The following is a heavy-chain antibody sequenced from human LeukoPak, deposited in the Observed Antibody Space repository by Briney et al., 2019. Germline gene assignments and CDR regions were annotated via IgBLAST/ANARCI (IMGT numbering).Heavy chain of an antibody. CDR2: INSDGSST. CDR3: ARPQYSSSRFDS. D-gene: IGHD6-6*01. V-gene: IGHV3-74*01. Sequence: GGSLRLSCAASGFTFSSYWMHWVRQVPGKGLVWVSRINSDGSSTSYADSVKGRFTISRDNAKNTLYLQMNSLRAEDTAVYYRARPQYSSSRFDSWGQGTLVTVSS. CDR1: GFTFSSYW. J-gene: IGHJ4*02.